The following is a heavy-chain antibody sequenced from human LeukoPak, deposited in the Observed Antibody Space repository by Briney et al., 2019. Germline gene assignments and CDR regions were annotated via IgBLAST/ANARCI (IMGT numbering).Heavy chain of an antibody. D-gene: IGHD1-26*01. V-gene: IGHV3-30*18. CDR3: AKSGPALGFNY. Sequence: GGSLRLSCAASGFTFSRYGTHWVRQAPGKGLEWVAVISYDGSNKYYADSVKGRFTISRDNSKNTLYMQMNSLRAEDTAVYYCAKSGPALGFNYWGQGTLVTVSS. J-gene: IGHJ4*02. CDR1: GFTFSRYG. CDR2: ISYDGSNK.